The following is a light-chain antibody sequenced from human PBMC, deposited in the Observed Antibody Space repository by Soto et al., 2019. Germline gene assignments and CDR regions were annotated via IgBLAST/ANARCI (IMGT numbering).Light chain of an antibody. V-gene: IGLV1-44*01. CDR2: SNN. J-gene: IGLJ2*01. Sequence: QSVLTQPPSASGTPGQRVTISCSGSSSNIGSNTVNWYQQLPGTAPKLVIYSNNQRPSGVPDRFSGSKSGTSASLAISGLQSGDEADYYCVAWDDSLNGYVVFGGGTQLTVL. CDR1: SSNIGSNT. CDR3: VAWDDSLNGYVV.